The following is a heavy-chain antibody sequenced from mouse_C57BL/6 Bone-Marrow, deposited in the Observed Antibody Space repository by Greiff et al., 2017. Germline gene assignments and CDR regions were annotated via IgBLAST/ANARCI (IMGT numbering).Heavy chain of an antibody. CDR2: IYPGSGST. Sequence: LQQPGAELVKPGASVKMSCKASGYTFTSYWITWVKQRPGQGLEWIGDIYPGSGSTNYNEKFKSKATLTVDTSSSTAYMQLSSLTSEDSAVYYCASRYYWYFDVWGTGTTVTVSS. CDR3: ASRYYWYFDV. J-gene: IGHJ1*03. CDR1: GYTFTSYW. V-gene: IGHV1-55*01.